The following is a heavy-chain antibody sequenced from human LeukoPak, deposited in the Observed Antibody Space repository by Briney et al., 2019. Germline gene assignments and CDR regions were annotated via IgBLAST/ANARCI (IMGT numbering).Heavy chain of an antibody. CDR1: GGSFCAYY. CDR2: IDHRGST. Sequence: PSETLSLTCAVYGGSFCAYYWSWLRQPPGKGREWSGEIDHRGSTNDNPALKSRVTISVDTPKDQFSLKLSSVTAADTAVYYCARGTISSGWYVVYWGQGTLVTVSS. V-gene: IGHV4-34*01. J-gene: IGHJ4*02. D-gene: IGHD6-19*01. CDR3: ARGTISSGWYVVY.